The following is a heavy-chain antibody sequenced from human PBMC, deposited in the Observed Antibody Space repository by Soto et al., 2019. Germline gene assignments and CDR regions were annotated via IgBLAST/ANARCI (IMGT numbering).Heavy chain of an antibody. CDR1: GFSLSTSGVG. J-gene: IGHJ4*02. Sequence: SGPTLVKPTQPLTLTCTFSGFSLSTSGVGVGWIRQPPGKALEWLALIYWDDDKRYNPSLKSRLTITKDTSKNQVVLTMTNMDPVDTATYYCAQAYYDILTGPIPFDYWGQGTLVTVSS. CDR3: AQAYYDILTGPIPFDY. CDR2: IYWDDDK. D-gene: IGHD3-9*01. V-gene: IGHV2-5*02.